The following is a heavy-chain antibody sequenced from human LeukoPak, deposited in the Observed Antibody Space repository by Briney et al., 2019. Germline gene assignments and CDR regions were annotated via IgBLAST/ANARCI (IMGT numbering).Heavy chain of an antibody. Sequence: ASVKVSCKASGYTFTSYDINWVRQATGQGLEWMGWMNPNSGNTGYAQKFQGRVTMIRNTSISTAYMELSSLRSEDTAVYYCARDPMVYATSFDPWGQGTLVTVSS. CDR3: ARDPMVYATSFDP. J-gene: IGHJ5*02. CDR2: MNPNSGNT. V-gene: IGHV1-8*01. D-gene: IGHD2-8*01. CDR1: GYTFTSYD.